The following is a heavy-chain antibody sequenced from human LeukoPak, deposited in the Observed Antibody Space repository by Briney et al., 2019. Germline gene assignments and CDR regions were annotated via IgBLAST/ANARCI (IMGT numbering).Heavy chain of an antibody. V-gene: IGHV3-74*01. CDR3: ATPPALFY. CDR2: INSDGGTT. Sequence: PGGSLRLSCAASGFTFSSYWMHWVRQAPGKGLVWVSRINSDGGTTSYADSVKGRSTISRDNAKNSLYLQMNSLRAEDTAVYYCATPPALFYWGQGTLVTVSS. D-gene: IGHD3-10*01. J-gene: IGHJ4*02. CDR1: GFTFSSYW.